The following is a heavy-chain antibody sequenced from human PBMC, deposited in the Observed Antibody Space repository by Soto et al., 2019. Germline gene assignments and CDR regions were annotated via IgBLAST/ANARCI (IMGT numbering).Heavy chain of an antibody. V-gene: IGHV1-69*13. CDR2: IIPIFGTA. J-gene: IGHJ4*02. CDR1: GGTFSSYA. Sequence: GASVKVSCKASGGTFSSYAISWVRQAPGQGLEWMGGIIPIFGTANYAQKFQDRVTITADESTSTAYMELSSLRSEDTAVYYCARHGGYYYDSSGYSIDYWGQGTLVTVSS. D-gene: IGHD3-22*01. CDR3: ARHGGYYYDSSGYSIDY.